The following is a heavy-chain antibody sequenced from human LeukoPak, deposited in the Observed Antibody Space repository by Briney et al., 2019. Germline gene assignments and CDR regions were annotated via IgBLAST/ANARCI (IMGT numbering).Heavy chain of an antibody. D-gene: IGHD5-18*01. Sequence: ASVKVSCKASGYTFTGYYIHWVRQAPGQGLEGMGWINPNSGGKNYAQIFQGRVTMTGDTSISTAFMELSRLRFDDAAVYYCARVGGYSPLLPFDYWGQGTRVSLSS. CDR3: ARVGGYSPLLPFDY. V-gene: IGHV1-2*02. CDR2: INPNSGGK. J-gene: IGHJ4*02. CDR1: GYTFTGYY.